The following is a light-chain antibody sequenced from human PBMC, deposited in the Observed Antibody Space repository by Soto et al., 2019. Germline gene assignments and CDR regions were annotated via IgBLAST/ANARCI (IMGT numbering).Light chain of an antibody. V-gene: IGLV1-44*01. Sequence: QSVLTQPPSASGTPGQGVTISCSGSISNIGSNTVNWYQQLPGTAPKLLIYSNNQRPSGVPDRFSGSKSGTSASLAISGLQSEDEADYYCAAWHDSLNGPIFGGGTKVTVL. CDR1: ISNIGSNT. CDR3: AAWHDSLNGPI. J-gene: IGLJ2*01. CDR2: SNN.